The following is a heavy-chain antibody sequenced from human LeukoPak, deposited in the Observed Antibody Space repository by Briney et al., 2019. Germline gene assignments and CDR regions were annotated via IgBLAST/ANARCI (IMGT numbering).Heavy chain of an antibody. CDR1: GGSFSGYY. CDR2: IDHSGST. J-gene: IGHJ5*02. D-gene: IGHD3-3*01. V-gene: IGHV4-34*01. CDR3: ARGGRGLRFLEWPLGGSNWFDP. Sequence: SETLSLTCAVYGGSFSGYYWSWIRQPPGKGLEWIGEIDHSGSTNYNPSLKSRVTISVDTSKNQFSLKLSSVTAADTAVYYCARGGRGLRFLEWPLGGSNWFDPWGQGTLVTVSS.